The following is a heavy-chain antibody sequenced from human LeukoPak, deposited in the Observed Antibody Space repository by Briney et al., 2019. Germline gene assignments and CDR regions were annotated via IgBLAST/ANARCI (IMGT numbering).Heavy chain of an antibody. CDR3: ARDRRNYYYGMDV. J-gene: IGHJ6*02. V-gene: IGHV4-39*02. Sequence: PSETLSLTCTVSGGSIRSSYYYWGWIRQPPGKGLEWIGSIYDSGSTYYNPSLKSRVTISVDTSKNQFSLKLNSVTAADTAVYYCARDRRNYYYGMDVWGQGTTVTVSS. CDR1: GGSIRSSYYY. CDR2: IYDSGST.